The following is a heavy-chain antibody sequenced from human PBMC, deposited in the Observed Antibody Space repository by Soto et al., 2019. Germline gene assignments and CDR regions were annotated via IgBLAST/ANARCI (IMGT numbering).Heavy chain of an antibody. CDR1: GFTFSSYA. CDR2: ISYDGSNK. D-gene: IGHD4-17*01. V-gene: IGHV3-30-3*01. CDR3: ARDHEMWYATTVTLGFDY. J-gene: IGHJ4*02. Sequence: HPGGSLRLSCAASGFTFSSYAMHWVRQAPGKGLEWVAVISYDGSNKYYTDSVKGRFTISRDNSKNTLYLQMNSLRAEDTAVYYCARDHEMWYATTVTLGFDYWGQGTLVTVSS.